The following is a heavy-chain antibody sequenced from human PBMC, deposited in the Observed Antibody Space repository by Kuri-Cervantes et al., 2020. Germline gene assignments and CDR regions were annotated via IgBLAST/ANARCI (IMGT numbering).Heavy chain of an antibody. CDR2: IYYSGST. J-gene: IGHJ4*02. Sequence: SETLSLTCTVSGGSISSYFWSWIRQSPGKGLEWIGYIYYSGSTNYNPSLKSRVTISVDTSKNQFSLKLSSVTAADTAVYYCARQGSYSSSWDYWGQGTLVTVSS. CDR3: ARQGSYSSSWDY. CDR1: GGSISSYF. D-gene: IGHD6-13*01. V-gene: IGHV4-59*08.